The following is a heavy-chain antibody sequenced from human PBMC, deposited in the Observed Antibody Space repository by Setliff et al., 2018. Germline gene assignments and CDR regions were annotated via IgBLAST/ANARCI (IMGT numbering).Heavy chain of an antibody. J-gene: IGHJ3*02. CDR3: ASPRRDDLDSPFDPFDI. CDR1: GGSVSSTSHY. CDR2: VYYSGYT. Sequence: ASETLSLTCNVSGGSVSSTSHYWGWIRQPPGKGMEWIGSVYYSGYTYYNPSLQSRVTMSLDRSKNQFSLRLTSVTASDTAVYYCASPRRDDLDSPFDPFDIWGHGTRVTVSS. V-gene: IGHV4-39*07. D-gene: IGHD3-3*01.